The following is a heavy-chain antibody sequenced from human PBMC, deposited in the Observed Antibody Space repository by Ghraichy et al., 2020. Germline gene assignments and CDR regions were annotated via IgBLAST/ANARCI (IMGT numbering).Heavy chain of an antibody. CDR3: AIITADDSSGYYYYYYGMDV. Sequence: SVKVSCKASGGTFSSYAISWVRQAPGQGLEWMGRIIPILGIANYAQKFQGRVTITADKSTSTAYMELSSLRSEDTAVYYCAIITADDSSGYYYYYYGMDVWGQGTTVTVSS. CDR2: IIPILGIA. CDR1: GGTFSSYA. J-gene: IGHJ6*02. D-gene: IGHD3-22*01. V-gene: IGHV1-69*04.